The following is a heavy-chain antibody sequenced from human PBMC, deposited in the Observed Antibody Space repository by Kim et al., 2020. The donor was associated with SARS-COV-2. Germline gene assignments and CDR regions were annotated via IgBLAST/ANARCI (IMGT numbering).Heavy chain of an antibody. V-gene: IGHV3-30*18. D-gene: IGHD6-13*01. CDR3: AKDSPLQLVFFDY. J-gene: IGHJ4*02. Sequence: GALRLSCAASGFTFSSYGMHWVRQAPGKGLEWVAVISYDGSNKYYADSVKGRFTISRDNSKNTLYLQMNSLRAEDTAVYYCAKDSPLQLVFFDYWGQGT. CDR2: ISYDGSNK. CDR1: GFTFSSYG.